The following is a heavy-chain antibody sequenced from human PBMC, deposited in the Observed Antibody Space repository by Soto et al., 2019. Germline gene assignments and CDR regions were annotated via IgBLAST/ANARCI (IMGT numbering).Heavy chain of an antibody. CDR1: GGSVSSGSYY. Sequence: QVQLQESGPGLVKPSETLSLTCTVSGGSVSSGSYYWSWIRQPPGKGLEWIGYIYYSGSTNYNPSLKSRVTISVDTSKNQFSLKLSSVTAADTAVYYCAAVPGRDYYYYYGMDVWGQGTTVTVSS. V-gene: IGHV4-61*01. D-gene: IGHD3-10*02. CDR2: IYYSGST. J-gene: IGHJ6*02. CDR3: AAVPGRDYYYYYGMDV.